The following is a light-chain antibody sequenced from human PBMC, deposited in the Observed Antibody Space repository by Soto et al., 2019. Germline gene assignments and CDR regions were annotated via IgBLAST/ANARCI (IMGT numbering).Light chain of an antibody. V-gene: IGKV3-15*01. CDR2: GAS. J-gene: IGKJ3*01. CDR1: QSVNSN. Sequence: EIMMTQSPVTLSVSPGERATLSCRASQSVNSNLAWYQQKPGQAPRLLIYGASTRATGIPASFIGNGSGTEFTLTASSLQPEDFAVYYCQQYNKWPFTFGPGTKVDI. CDR3: QQYNKWPFT.